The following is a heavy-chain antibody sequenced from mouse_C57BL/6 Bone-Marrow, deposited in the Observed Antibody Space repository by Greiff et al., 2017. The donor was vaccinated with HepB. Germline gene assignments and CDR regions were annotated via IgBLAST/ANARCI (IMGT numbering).Heavy chain of an antibody. Sequence: VQLQQPGAELVKPGASVKLSCKASGYTFTSYWMQWVKQRPGQGLEWIGEIDPSDSYTNYNQKFKGKATLTVNTSSSTTYMQLSSLTSEDSAVYYCARSHLCFDYWGQGTTLTVYS. CDR2: IDPSDSYT. CDR1: GYTFTSYW. V-gene: IGHV1-50*01. J-gene: IGHJ2*01. CDR3: ARSHLCFDY.